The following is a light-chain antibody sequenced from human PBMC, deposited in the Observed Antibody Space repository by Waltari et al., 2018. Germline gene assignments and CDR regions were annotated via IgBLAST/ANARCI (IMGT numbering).Light chain of an antibody. CDR3: AAWDDKMSGPWV. Sequence: QSVLTQPPSTSGTPGQRVTISCSGSTSNIGNNFVYWYQQLPGTAPKLLIYRNNQRPSGVPDRCSGSKSGTSAFLAINGLRSEDEADYYCAAWDDKMSGPWVFGGGTKLTVL. CDR1: TSNIGNNF. CDR2: RNN. V-gene: IGLV1-47*01. J-gene: IGLJ3*02.